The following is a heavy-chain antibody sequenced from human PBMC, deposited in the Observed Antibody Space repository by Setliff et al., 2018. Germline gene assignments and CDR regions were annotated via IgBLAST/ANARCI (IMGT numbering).Heavy chain of an antibody. V-gene: IGHV4-59*08. Sequence: SETLSLTCAVSGGSVTSHYWSWIRQPPGKGLEWIGHVYYSGIANYNPSLKSRVTLSVDTSKNQFSLKLSSVTAADTAVYYCARGRAGHSGHWGQGTLVTVSS. CDR1: GGSVTSHY. J-gene: IGHJ4*02. D-gene: IGHD6-19*01. CDR2: VYYSGIA. CDR3: ARGRAGHSGH.